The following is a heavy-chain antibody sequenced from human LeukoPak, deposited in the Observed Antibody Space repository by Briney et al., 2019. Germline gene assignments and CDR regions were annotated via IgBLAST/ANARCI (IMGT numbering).Heavy chain of an antibody. CDR3: ANRNSGWYFDY. Sequence: GGSLRLSCAASGFTVSSYAMSLVRQAAGKGLEWVSAISGSGGSTYYADSVKGRFTISRDNSKNTLYLQMNSLRAEDTAVYYCANRNSGWYFDYWGQGTLVTVSS. D-gene: IGHD6-19*01. V-gene: IGHV3-23*01. CDR1: GFTVSSYA. J-gene: IGHJ4*02. CDR2: ISGSGGST.